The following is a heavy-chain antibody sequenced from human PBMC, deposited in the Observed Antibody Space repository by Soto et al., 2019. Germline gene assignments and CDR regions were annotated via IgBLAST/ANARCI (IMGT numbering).Heavy chain of an antibody. CDR3: ARDIAVRRFDY. CDR1: GFSFSTYG. Sequence: QVQLVESGGGVAQPGASLRLSCAASGFSFSTYGMDWVRQAPGKGLEWVAMIWYDGSSKFYADSVKGRFTISKDDSKNTLYLQMTGLRPEDTAVYFCARDIAVRRFDYWGQGALVTVSS. D-gene: IGHD2-15*01. V-gene: IGHV3-33*01. J-gene: IGHJ4*02. CDR2: IWYDGSSK.